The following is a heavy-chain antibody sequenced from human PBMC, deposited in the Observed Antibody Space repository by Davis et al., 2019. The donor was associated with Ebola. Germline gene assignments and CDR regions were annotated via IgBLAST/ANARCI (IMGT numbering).Heavy chain of an antibody. CDR3: ARSRFLEWLPYYY. V-gene: IGHV4-34*01. CDR2: INHSGST. Sequence: ESLKISCAASGFTFSSYWMSWVRQAPGKGLEWIGEINHSGSTNYNPSLKSRVTISVDTSKNQFSLKLSSVTAADTAVYYCARSRFLEWLPYYYWGQGTLVTVSS. D-gene: IGHD3-3*01. J-gene: IGHJ4*02. CDR1: GFTFSSYW.